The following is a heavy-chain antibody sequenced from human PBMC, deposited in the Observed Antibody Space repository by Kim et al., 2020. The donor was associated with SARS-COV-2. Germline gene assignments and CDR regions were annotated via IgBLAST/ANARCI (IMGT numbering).Heavy chain of an antibody. D-gene: IGHD2-21*01. Sequence: SETLSLTCTVSGGSISSSSYYWGWIRQPPGKGLEWIGSIYYSGSTYYNPSLKSRVTISVDTSKNQFSLKLSSVTAADTAVYYCARVELRGPHDYWGQGTLVTVSS. J-gene: IGHJ4*02. V-gene: IGHV4-39*01. CDR3: ARVELRGPHDY. CDR1: GGSISSSSYY. CDR2: IYYSGST.